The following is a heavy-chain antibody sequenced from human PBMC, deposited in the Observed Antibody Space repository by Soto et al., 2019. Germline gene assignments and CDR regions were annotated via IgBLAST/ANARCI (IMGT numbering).Heavy chain of an antibody. V-gene: IGHV4-34*01. CDR2: INHSGST. D-gene: IGHD1-7*01. CDR1: RVSFSGYY. J-gene: IGHJ4*02. CDR3: ARGRNLPKLAPDY. Sequence: SETLSLTSAVYRVSFSGYYWRCIRQPPGKGLEWIGEINHSGSTSYNPSLKSRVTISVDTSKNQFSLKLSSVTAADTAVYYCARGRNLPKLAPDYWGQGTLVTVS.